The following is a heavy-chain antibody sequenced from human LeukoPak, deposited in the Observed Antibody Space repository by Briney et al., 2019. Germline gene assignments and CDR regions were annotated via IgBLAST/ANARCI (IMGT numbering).Heavy chain of an antibody. D-gene: IGHD4/OR15-4a*01. CDR2: IYSGGTT. CDR1: GFTVSSNY. V-gene: IGHV3-66*01. Sequence: PGGSLRLSCAASGFTVSSNYMSWVRQAPGKGLEWVSVIYSGGTTNYADSVKGRFTISRDNSKNIVYLQMNSLRAEDTAIYYCAKVRGGTFDPWGQGTLVTVS. J-gene: IGHJ5*02. CDR3: AKVRGGTFDP.